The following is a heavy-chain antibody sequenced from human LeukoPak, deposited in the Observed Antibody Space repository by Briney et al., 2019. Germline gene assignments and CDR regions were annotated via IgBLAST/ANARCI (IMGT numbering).Heavy chain of an antibody. V-gene: IGHV4-59*01. D-gene: IGHD5-24*01. Sequence: PSETLSLTCTVSGGSISSYYWSWIRQPPGKGLEWIGYIYYSGSTNYIPSLKSRVTISVDTSKNQFSLKLSSVTAADTAVYYCARALNGYNDFDYWGQGTLVTVSS. J-gene: IGHJ4*02. CDR2: IYYSGST. CDR3: ARALNGYNDFDY. CDR1: GGSISSYY.